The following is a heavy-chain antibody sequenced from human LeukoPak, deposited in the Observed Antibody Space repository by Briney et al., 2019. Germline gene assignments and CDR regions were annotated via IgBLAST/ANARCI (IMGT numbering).Heavy chain of an antibody. D-gene: IGHD1-26*01. V-gene: IGHV4-39*07. J-gene: IGHJ5*02. CDR1: GGSVSSSSYY. Sequence: SETLSLTCIVSGGSVSSSSYYWGWIRQPPGRGLEWIGSVYYKGNTYYIPSLKSRVTMSVDTSKNQFSLKLSSVTAADTAVYYCARAGEVGATTGPNNWFDPWGQGTLVTVSS. CDR3: ARAGEVGATTGPNNWFDP. CDR2: VYYKGNT.